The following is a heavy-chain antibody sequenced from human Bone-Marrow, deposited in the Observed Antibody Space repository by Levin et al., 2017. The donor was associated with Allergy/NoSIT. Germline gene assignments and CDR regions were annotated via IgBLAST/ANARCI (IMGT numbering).Heavy chain of an antibody. CDR2: IKKDGSET. Sequence: PGGSLRLSCVGSGFNFDTRWMSWVRQAPGKGLEWLANIKKDGSETSYLASVKGRLTSSRDNAKNSLYLQMNSLRVEDTAMYFCASGARNYVPFFEHWGQGILVTVSS. J-gene: IGHJ4*02. V-gene: IGHV3-7*03. D-gene: IGHD3-16*01. CDR1: GFNFDTRW. CDR3: ASGARNYVPFFEH.